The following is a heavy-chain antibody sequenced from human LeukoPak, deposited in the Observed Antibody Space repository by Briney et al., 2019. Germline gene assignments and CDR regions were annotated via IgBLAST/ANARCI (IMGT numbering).Heavy chain of an antibody. D-gene: IGHD5-18*01. CDR1: GCSISSYY. V-gene: IGHV4-59*01. CDR2: IYYSGTT. J-gene: IGHJ4*02. CDR3: ARYGYSYGQYYFDY. Sequence: PSETLSLTCSVSGCSISSYYWSWIRQPPGKGLEWIGYIYYSGTTNYNPSLKSRVTISVDTSNNQFSLKLTPVTAADTAVYYCARYGYSYGQYYFDYWGQGTLVTVSS.